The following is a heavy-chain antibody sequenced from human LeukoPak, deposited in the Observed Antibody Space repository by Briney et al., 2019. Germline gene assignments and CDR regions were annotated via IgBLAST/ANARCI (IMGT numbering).Heavy chain of an antibody. Sequence: GGSLRLSCAASGFTFSSYAMSWVRQAPGKGLEWVAGISAGGVSTDYADSVKGRFTISRDNSKNMLYLQLNSLRAEDTAVYYCAKGDPPTYYDILTGQDYWGQGTLVTVSS. CDR3: AKGDPPTYYDILTGQDY. D-gene: IGHD3-9*01. V-gene: IGHV3-23*01. J-gene: IGHJ4*02. CDR2: ISAGGVST. CDR1: GFTFSSYA.